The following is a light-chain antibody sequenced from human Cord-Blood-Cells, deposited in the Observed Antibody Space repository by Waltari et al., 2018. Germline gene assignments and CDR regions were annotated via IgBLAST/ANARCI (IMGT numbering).Light chain of an antibody. Sequence: EIVLTQSPGTLSLSPGERATLSCRASQSVSSSYLACYQPKPGQAPRLLIYGASSRATGIPDRFSGSGSGTDFTLTISRLEPEDFAVYYCQQYGSSPTFGQGTKVEIK. CDR3: QQYGSSPT. CDR1: QSVSSSY. V-gene: IGKV3-20*01. J-gene: IGKJ1*01. CDR2: GAS.